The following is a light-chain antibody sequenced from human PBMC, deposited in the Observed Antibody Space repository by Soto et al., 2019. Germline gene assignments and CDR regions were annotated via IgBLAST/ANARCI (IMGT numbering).Light chain of an antibody. CDR3: AAWDAGVSGPA. V-gene: IGLV1-47*01. CDR1: NSNIGSKY. Sequence: QSALTQPPSASGTPGHRVTISCSGSNSNIGSKYVYWYQQLPGTAPKLLMYRNNQRPSGVPDRFSGSKSGTSASLAISGLRSEDEADYYCAAWDAGVSGPAFGGGTKVTVL. CDR2: RNN. J-gene: IGLJ2*01.